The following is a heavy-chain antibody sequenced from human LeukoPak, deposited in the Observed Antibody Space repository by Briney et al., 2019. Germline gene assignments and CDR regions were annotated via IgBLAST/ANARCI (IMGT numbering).Heavy chain of an antibody. CDR1: GFTFSSYG. D-gene: IGHD6-6*01. CDR3: AKNRSSSLRYYGVDV. CDR2: ISNGGGST. J-gene: IGHJ6*02. V-gene: IGHV3-23*01. Sequence: PGGSLRLSCAASGFTFSSYGMTWVRQAPGKGLEWVSTISNGGGSTNYAFPVKGRFSISRDNSKNTLYLQMNSLRAEDTAVYYCAKNRSSSLRYYGVDVWGQGTTVTVSS.